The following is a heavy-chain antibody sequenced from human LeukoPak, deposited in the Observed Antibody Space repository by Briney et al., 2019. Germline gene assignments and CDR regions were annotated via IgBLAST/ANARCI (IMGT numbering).Heavy chain of an antibody. D-gene: IGHD6-13*01. CDR1: GFTFSSYA. J-gene: IGHJ4*02. Sequence: PGGSLRLSCAASGFTFSSYAMHWVRQAPGKGLEWVSAISGSGGSTYYADSVKGRFTISRDNSKNTLYLQMNSLRAEDTAVYYCAKDSSSWYNSPPGYWGQGTLVTVSS. CDR3: AKDSSSWYNSPPGY. V-gene: IGHV3-23*01. CDR2: ISGSGGST.